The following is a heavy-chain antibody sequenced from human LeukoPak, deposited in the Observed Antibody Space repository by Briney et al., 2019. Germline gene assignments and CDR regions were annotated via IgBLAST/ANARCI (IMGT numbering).Heavy chain of an antibody. CDR2: IYSGGST. D-gene: IGHD4-17*01. J-gene: IGHJ4*02. Sequence: GGSLRLSCAASGFTVSSKYMSWVRQAPGKGLEWVSVIYSGGSTYYADSVKGRFTISRYNSKNTLYLQMNSLRAEDTAVYYCARGFTDGDYGTLWGQGTLVIVSS. CDR3: ARGFTDGDYGTL. CDR1: GFTVSSKY. V-gene: IGHV3-53*01.